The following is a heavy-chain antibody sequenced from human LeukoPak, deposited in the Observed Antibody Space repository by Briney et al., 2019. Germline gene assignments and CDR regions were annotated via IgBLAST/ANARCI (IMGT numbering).Heavy chain of an antibody. CDR1: GFTFSSYE. CDR2: ISSSGSTI. Sequence: GGSLRLSCAASGFTFSSYEMNWARQAPGKGLEWVSYISSSGSTIYYADSVKGRFTISRDNAKNSLYLQMNSLRAEDTAVYYCASPFVVVTTGGVYWGQGTLVTVSS. J-gene: IGHJ4*02. D-gene: IGHD2-21*02. V-gene: IGHV3-48*03. CDR3: ASPFVVVTTGGVY.